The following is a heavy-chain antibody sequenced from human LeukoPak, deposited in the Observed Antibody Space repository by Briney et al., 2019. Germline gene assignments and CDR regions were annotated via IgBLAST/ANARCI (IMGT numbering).Heavy chain of an antibody. CDR3: AKYSGYDSSWFDP. D-gene: IGHD5-12*01. CDR1: AFTFRNYG. Sequence: QPGGTLRLSCAASAFTFRNYGMSWVRQAPGKGLEWVSAISGDAADIFYADSVKGRFTISRDNSKNTLYLQMNTLRAEDTAVYYCAKYSGYDSSWFDPWGQGTLVTVSS. J-gene: IGHJ5*02. CDR2: ISGDAADI. V-gene: IGHV3-23*01.